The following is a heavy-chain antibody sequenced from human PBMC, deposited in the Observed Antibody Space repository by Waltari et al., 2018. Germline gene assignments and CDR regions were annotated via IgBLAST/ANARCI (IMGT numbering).Heavy chain of an antibody. CDR3: ARVLTAMDTIDYFDH. CDR2: VYYSGTT. Sequence: QVQLQESGPGLLKASQTLSLSCTVRGGSISVHYWSWIRQPPGKGLEWIGNVYYSGTTNYNPSLKSRVAISVAPSTNQFSLTLRSVTAADTAVYFCARVLTAMDTIDYFDHWGQGALVTVSS. D-gene: IGHD5-18*01. CDR1: GGSISVHY. J-gene: IGHJ4*02. V-gene: IGHV4-59*11.